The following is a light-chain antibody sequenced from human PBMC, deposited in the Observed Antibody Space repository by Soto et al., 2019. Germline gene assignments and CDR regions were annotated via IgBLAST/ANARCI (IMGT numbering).Light chain of an antibody. Sequence: SYELTQPPSVSVAPGQTARITRGGNNVGSKSVHWYQQKSGQAPVVVVYDDTDRPSGIPERFSGSNSGNTATLTISRVEAGDEADYYCQVWDDSTDHIYVFGTGTKVTVL. J-gene: IGLJ1*01. CDR3: QVWDDSTDHIYV. V-gene: IGLV3-21*02. CDR1: NVGSKS. CDR2: DDT.